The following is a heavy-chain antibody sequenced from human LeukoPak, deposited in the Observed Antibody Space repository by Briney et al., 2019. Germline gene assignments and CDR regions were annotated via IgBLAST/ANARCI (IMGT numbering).Heavy chain of an antibody. J-gene: IGHJ4*02. CDR3: ARDSRPWRGYSGSTEPQLDY. CDR2: IYTSGST. V-gene: IGHV4-61*02. D-gene: IGHD5-12*01. CDR1: GGSISSGSYY. Sequence: TLSLTCTVSGGSISSGSYYWSWIRQPAGKGLEWIGRIYTSGSTNYNPSLKSRVTMSVDTSKNQFSLKLSSVTAADTAVYYCARDSRPWRGYSGSTEPQLDYWGQGTLVTVSS.